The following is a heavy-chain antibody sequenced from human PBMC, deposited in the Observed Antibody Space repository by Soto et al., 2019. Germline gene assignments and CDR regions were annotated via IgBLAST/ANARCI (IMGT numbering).Heavy chain of an antibody. Sequence: QVQLVESGGGVVQPGRSLRLSCATSGFTFSSYGMHWVRQAPGKGLEWVAVISYDGSNKYYADSVKGRFTISRHNSKNTLYLQMNSLRAEDTAVYYCANLVGGGKTKDAFDIWGQGTMVTVSS. CDR2: ISYDGSNK. V-gene: IGHV3-30*18. D-gene: IGHD2-8*02. CDR3: ANLVGGGKTKDAFDI. CDR1: GFTFSSYG. J-gene: IGHJ3*02.